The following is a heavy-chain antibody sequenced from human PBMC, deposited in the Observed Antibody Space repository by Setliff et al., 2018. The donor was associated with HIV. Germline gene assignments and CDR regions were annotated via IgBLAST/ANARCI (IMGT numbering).Heavy chain of an antibody. J-gene: IGHJ5*02. D-gene: IGHD7-27*01. CDR3: ARARLLGGFLS. V-gene: IGHV4-38-2*01. Sequence: PSETLSLTCAVSGYSLSSDYYWGWIRQPPGKGLEWIGFFYYGGSTDYNPALKNRVAISVDTSRNRVSLKMTSVTAADTAVYYCARARLLGGFLSWGRGALVTVSS. CDR1: GYSLSSDYY. CDR2: FYYGGST.